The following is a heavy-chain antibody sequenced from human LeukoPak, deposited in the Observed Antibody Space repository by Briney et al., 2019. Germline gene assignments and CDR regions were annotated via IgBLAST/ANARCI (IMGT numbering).Heavy chain of an antibody. D-gene: IGHD1-14*01. CDR1: GFAFGSYG. V-gene: IGHV3-30*18. Sequence: PGGSLRLSCAASGFAFGSYGMHWVRQAPGRGLEWVAIISYDGGNIYYADSVRGRFTISRDNSKNTLYLQMNSLRAEDTAVYYCAKDLSRRSSPFDYWGQGTLVTVSS. CDR3: AKDLSRRSSPFDY. CDR2: ISYDGGNI. J-gene: IGHJ4*02.